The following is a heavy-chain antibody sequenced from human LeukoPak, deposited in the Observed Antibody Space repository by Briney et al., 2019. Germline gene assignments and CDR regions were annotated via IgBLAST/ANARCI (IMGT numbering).Heavy chain of an antibody. J-gene: IGHJ5*02. CDR1: GYTFTGYY. CDR3: ARDSNPNGSGSYYNEGDWFDP. D-gene: IGHD3-10*01. Sequence: ASVKVSCKASGYTFTGYYMHWVRQAPGQGLEWMGWINPNSGGTNYAQKFQGRVSMTRDTSISTAYMELSRLRSDDTAGYYCARDSNPNGSGSYYNEGDWFDPWGQGTLVTVSS. CDR2: INPNSGGT. V-gene: IGHV1-2*02.